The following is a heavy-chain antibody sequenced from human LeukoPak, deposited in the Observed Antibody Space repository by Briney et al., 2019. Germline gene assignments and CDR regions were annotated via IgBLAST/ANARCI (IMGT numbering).Heavy chain of an antibody. CDR2: ISGSGGST. V-gene: IGHV3-23*01. J-gene: IGHJ4*02. CDR1: GFTFSRYA. CDR3: AKESRDGYGPPYFDY. Sequence: QTGGSLRLSCAASGFTFSRYAMSWVRQAPGKGLEWVSAISGSGGSTYYADSVKGRFTISRDNSKNTLYLQMNSLRAEDTAVYYCAKESRDGYGPPYFDYWGQGTLVTVSS. D-gene: IGHD5-24*01.